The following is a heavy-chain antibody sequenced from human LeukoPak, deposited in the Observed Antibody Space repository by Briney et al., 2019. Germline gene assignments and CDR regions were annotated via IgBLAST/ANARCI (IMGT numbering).Heavy chain of an antibody. CDR3: ARDPSYYYGSGSYYNRNWLDP. CDR1: GFTFSSYS. J-gene: IGHJ5*02. Sequence: GGSLRLSCAASGFTFSSYSMNWVRQAPGKGLEWVSYISSSSSSIYYADSVKGRFTISRDNAKDSLYLQMNSLRHEDTAVYYCARDPSYYYGSGSYYNRNWLDPWGQGALVTVSS. D-gene: IGHD3-10*01. CDR2: ISSSSSSI. V-gene: IGHV3-48*02.